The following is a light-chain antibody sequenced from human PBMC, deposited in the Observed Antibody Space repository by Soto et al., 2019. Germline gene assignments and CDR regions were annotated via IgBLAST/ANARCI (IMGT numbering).Light chain of an antibody. CDR1: QSVSSH. CDR2: DAA. V-gene: IGKV3-11*01. Sequence: EIVLTQSPGTLSLSPGERATLSCRASQSVSSHLAWYQQKPGQAPRLLSYDAANRAPGIPARFSGSGSGTDFTLTISSLEPEDFAVYHCVQRTTWPWTCGQGSKVEIK. CDR3: VQRTTWPWT. J-gene: IGKJ1*01.